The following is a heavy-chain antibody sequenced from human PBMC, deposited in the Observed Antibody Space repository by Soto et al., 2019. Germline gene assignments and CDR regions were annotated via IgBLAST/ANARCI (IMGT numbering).Heavy chain of an antibody. CDR1: GFTFSSYA. CDR2: ISGSGGST. V-gene: IGHV3-23*01. Sequence: PGGSLRLSFAASGFTFSSYAMSWVRQAPGKGLEWVSAISGSGGSTYYADSVKGRFTISRDNSKNTLYLQMNSLRAEDTAVYYCAKNRQYIAVAGYYFDYWGQGTLVTVSS. D-gene: IGHD6-19*01. CDR3: AKNRQYIAVAGYYFDY. J-gene: IGHJ4*02.